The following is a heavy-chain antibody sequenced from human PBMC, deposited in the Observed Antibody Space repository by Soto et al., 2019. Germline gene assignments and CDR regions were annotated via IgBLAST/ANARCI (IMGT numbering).Heavy chain of an antibody. J-gene: IGHJ5*02. CDR1: GCSISSGGYY. CDR3: ARVYGSGVNWFDP. CDR2: IYYSGST. V-gene: IGHV4-31*03. Sequence: PSETLSLTCTVSGCSISSGGYYWSWIRQHPGKGLEWIGYIYYSGSTYYNPSLKSRVTISVDTSKNQFSLKLSSVTAADTAVYYCARVYGSGVNWFDPWGQGTLVTVSS. D-gene: IGHD3-10*01.